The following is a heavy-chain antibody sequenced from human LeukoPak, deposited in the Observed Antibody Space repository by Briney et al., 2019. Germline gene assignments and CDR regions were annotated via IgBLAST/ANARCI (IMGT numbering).Heavy chain of an antibody. CDR2: ISCDGSNK. V-gene: IGHV3-30*18. CDR1: GFTFSSYG. Sequence: GGSLRLSCAASGFTFSSYGMHWVRQAPGKGLEWVAVISCDGSNKYYADSVKGRFTISRDNSKNTLYLQMNSLRAEDTAVYYCANYGSGSVDYWGQGTLVTVSS. D-gene: IGHD3-10*01. J-gene: IGHJ4*02. CDR3: ANYGSGSVDY.